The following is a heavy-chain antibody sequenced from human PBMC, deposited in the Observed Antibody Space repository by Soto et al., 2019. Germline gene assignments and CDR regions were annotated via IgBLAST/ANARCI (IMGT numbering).Heavy chain of an antibody. D-gene: IGHD3-3*01. CDR2: ISGSGGST. V-gene: IGHV3-23*01. J-gene: IGHJ4*02. Sequence: HPGGSLRLSCAASGFTFSSYAMNWVRQAPGKGLEWVSAISGSGGSTYYADSVKGRFTLSRDNSKNTLYLQMNSLRAEDTALYYCAKSAILEWFLFDYWGQGALVTVSS. CDR1: GFTFSSYA. CDR3: AKSAILEWFLFDY.